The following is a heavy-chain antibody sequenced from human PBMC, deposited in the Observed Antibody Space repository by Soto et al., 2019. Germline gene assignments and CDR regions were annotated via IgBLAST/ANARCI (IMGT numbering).Heavy chain of an antibody. CDR1: GFTFSSYS. CDR2: ISSSSSYI. CDR3: ARDRDEYSGYAPGVWFDP. Sequence: EVQLVESGGGLVKPGGSLRLSCAASGFTFSSYSMNWVRQAPGKGLEWVSSISSSSSYIYYADSVKGRFTISRDNAKNSLYRQMNRLRAEDTAVYYCARDRDEYSGYAPGVWFDPWGQGTLVTVSS. D-gene: IGHD5-12*01. J-gene: IGHJ5*02. V-gene: IGHV3-21*01.